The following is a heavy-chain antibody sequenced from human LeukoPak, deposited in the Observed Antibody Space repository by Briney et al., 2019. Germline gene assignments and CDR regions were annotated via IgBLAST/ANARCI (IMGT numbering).Heavy chain of an antibody. CDR2: IFYSGST. J-gene: IGHJ4*01. D-gene: IGHD3-22*01. CDR3: ARHRDYYDT. V-gene: IGHV4-28*01. Sequence: SETLSLTCAVSGYSISSSNWWGWIRQPPGKGLEWIGYIFYSGSTYYNPSLKSRVTMSVDTSKNQFSLKLSSVTAADTAVYFCARHRDYYDTWGHGTLVTVSS. CDR1: GYSISSSNW.